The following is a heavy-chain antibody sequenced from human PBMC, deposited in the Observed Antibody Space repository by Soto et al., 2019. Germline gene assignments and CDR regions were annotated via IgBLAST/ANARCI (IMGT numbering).Heavy chain of an antibody. CDR3: ARGYRSLDY. D-gene: IGHD4-4*01. CDR1: GGSISSYS. CDR2: IYYTGST. Sequence: LSLTFTVSGGSISSYSWSWLRQPPGKGLELIGYIYYTGSTNYNPSLKSRVTISVDTSKNQFSLKLSSVTAADTAVYYCARGYRSLDYWGQGTMVKVSS. V-gene: IGHV4-59*01. J-gene: IGHJ4*02.